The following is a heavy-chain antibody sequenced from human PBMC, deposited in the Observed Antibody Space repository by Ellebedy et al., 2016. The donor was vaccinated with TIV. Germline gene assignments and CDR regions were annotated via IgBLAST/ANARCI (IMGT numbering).Heavy chain of an antibody. CDR1: GFTFYSYA. J-gene: IGHJ4*02. CDR2: ISHDGSSQ. CDR3: ARDLDKSSGWYGGAAY. D-gene: IGHD6-19*01. V-gene: IGHV3-30-3*01. Sequence: GESLKISCVASGFTFYSYAMPWVRQPPGKGLEWVAVISHDGSSQYYADSVKGRFTVSRDNSMTTVYLEMNSLRAEDTALYYCARDLDKSSGWYGGAAYWGQGTQVTVSS.